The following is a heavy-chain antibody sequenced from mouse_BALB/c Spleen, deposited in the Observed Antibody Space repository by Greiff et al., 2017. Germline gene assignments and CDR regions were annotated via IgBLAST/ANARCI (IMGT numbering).Heavy chain of an antibody. D-gene: IGHD1-1*01. CDR1: GFSLTSYD. J-gene: IGHJ1*01. CDR3: VREGYYSGYFDV. V-gene: IGHV2-9-2*01. CDR2: IWTGGGT. Sequence: VQLQESGPGLVAPSQSLSITCTVSGFSLTSYDISWIRQPPGKGLEWLGVIWTGGGTNYNSAFMSRLSISKDNSKSQVFLKMNSLQTDDTAIYYCVREGYYSGYFDVWGAGTTVTVSS.